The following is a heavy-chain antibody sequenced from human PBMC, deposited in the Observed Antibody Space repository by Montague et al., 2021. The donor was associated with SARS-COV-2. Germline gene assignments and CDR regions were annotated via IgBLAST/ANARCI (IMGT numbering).Heavy chain of an antibody. CDR3: ARGARQGYGFRLWYFDY. D-gene: IGHD3-10*01. J-gene: IGHJ4*02. CDR2: INHSGST. CDR1: GGSFSGYY. Sequence: SETLSLTCAVYGGSFSGYYWNWIRLPPGKGLEWIGEINHSGSTNYNPSLKSRVTISVDTSKNQFSLKLISVTAAATAVFYCARGARQGYGFRLWYFDYWGQGTLVTVSS. V-gene: IGHV4-34*01.